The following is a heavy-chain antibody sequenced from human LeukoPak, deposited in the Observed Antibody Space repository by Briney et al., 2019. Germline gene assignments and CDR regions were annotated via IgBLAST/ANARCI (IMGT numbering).Heavy chain of an antibody. D-gene: IGHD2-15*01. CDR2: ISGHNGNW. CDR3: ARDLSIVAPSVTDY. Sequence: ASLKVSCKTSGYSFVNYGISWVRQAPGQGLEWIAWISGHNGNWNEAQQVQGRVTVTTDTSAGTAYMELTRLTSDDTAVYYCARDLSIVAPSVTDYWGQGTLVTVSS. V-gene: IGHV1-18*01. CDR1: GYSFVNYG. J-gene: IGHJ4*02.